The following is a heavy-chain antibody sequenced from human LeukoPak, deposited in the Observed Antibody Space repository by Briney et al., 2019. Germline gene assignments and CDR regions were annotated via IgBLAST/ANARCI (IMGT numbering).Heavy chain of an antibody. D-gene: IGHD3-16*01. CDR2: MSYNERNK. V-gene: IGHV3-30*18. CDR1: GFTFSNYG. J-gene: IGHJ4*02. CDR3: ANGPMITFGGLSEREFDY. Sequence: GTSLRLSCAASGFTFSNYGMHWVRQAPGKGLEWVAFMSYNERNKYYGDSVKGRFTISRDISKNTLYLQMESLRAEDTAVYYCANGPMITFGGLSEREFDYWGQGTQVIVSS.